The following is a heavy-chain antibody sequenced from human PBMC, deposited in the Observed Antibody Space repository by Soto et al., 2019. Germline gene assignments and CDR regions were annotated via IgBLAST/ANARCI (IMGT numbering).Heavy chain of an antibody. CDR3: ARGQYSSSWDDYYYYYGMDV. Sequence: ASVKVSCKASGYTFTGYYMHWVRQAPGQGLEWMGRINPNSGGTNYAQKFQGWVTMTRDTSISTAYMELSRLRSDDTAVYYCARGQYSSSWDDYYYYYGMDVWGQGTTVTVSS. J-gene: IGHJ6*02. CDR1: GYTFTGYY. CDR2: INPNSGGT. V-gene: IGHV1-2*04. D-gene: IGHD6-13*01.